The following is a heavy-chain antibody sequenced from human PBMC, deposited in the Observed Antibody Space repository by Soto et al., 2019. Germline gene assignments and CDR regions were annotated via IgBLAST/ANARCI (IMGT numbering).Heavy chain of an antibody. CDR2: INAGNGNT. CDR1: GYTFTSYA. J-gene: IGHJ6*02. Sequence: GASVKVSCKASGYTFTSYAMHWVRQAPGQRLEWMGWINAGNGNTKYSQKFQGRVTITRDTSASTAYMELSSLRSEDTAVYYCARAPLIAARPLVGNYYYGMDVWGQGTTVTVSS. D-gene: IGHD6-6*01. V-gene: IGHV1-3*01. CDR3: ARAPLIAARPLVGNYYYGMDV.